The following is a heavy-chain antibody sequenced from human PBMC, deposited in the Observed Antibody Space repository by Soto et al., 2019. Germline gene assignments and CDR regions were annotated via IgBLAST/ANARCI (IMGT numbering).Heavy chain of an antibody. J-gene: IGHJ6*02. CDR2: ISYDGSNK. D-gene: IGHD5-18*01. CDR1: GFTFSSYG. Sequence: QVQLVESGGGVVQPGRSLRLSCAASGFTFSSYGMHWVRQAPGKGLEWVAVISYDGSNKYYADSVKGRFTISRDNSKNTLYLQMNSLRAEDTAVYYCAKDYEALYSWYYYYGMDVWGQGTTVTVSS. V-gene: IGHV3-30*18. CDR3: AKDYEALYSWYYYYGMDV.